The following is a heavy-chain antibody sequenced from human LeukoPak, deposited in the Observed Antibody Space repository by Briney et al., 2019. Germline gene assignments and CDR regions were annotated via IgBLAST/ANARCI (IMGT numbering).Heavy chain of an antibody. J-gene: IGHJ6*02. V-gene: IGHV4-59*01. Sequence: SETLSLTCTVSGGSISSCYWSWIRQPPGKGLEWIGYIYYSGSTNYNPSLKSRVTISVDTSKNQFSLKLSSVTAADTAVYYCARVIAVAGYYYYGMDVWGQGTTVTVSS. CDR1: GGSISSCY. CDR3: ARVIAVAGYYYYGMDV. CDR2: IYYSGST. D-gene: IGHD6-19*01.